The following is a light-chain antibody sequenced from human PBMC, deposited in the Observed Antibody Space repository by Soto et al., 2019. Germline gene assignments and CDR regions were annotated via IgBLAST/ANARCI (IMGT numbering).Light chain of an antibody. Sequence: DIQMTQSPSTLSASVGDRVTITCRASQSISSWLASYQQKPGRAPKLLIYKASSLESGVPSRFSGSGSGTEFTLTISSLQPDDFATYYCQQYSSYSYTFGQGTKLEIK. CDR1: QSISSW. CDR2: KAS. CDR3: QQYSSYSYT. J-gene: IGKJ2*01. V-gene: IGKV1-5*03.